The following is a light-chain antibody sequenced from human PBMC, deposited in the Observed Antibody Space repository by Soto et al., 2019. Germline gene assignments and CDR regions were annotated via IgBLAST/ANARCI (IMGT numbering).Light chain of an antibody. CDR3: QQRSNWPPIT. Sequence: ENVLTQSPGTLSLSPGERAPPPRRASQSVSSYLAWYQQKPGQAPRLLIYDASNRATGIPARFSGSGSGTDFTLTISSLEPEDFAVYYCQQRSNWPPITFGQGTRLEIK. CDR1: QSVSSY. CDR2: DAS. V-gene: IGKV3-11*01. J-gene: IGKJ5*01.